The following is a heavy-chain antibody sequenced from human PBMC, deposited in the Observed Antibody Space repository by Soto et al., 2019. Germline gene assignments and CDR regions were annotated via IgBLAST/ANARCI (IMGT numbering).Heavy chain of an antibody. Sequence: SETMSLTCPVAGGTISSYYWSWIPQPPGKGLEWIGYIYYSGSTNYNPSLKSRLTISVDTSKNQFSLKLSSVTAADTAVYYCARRLSYYYDTRGYFDYWGQGTLVTVSS. J-gene: IGHJ4*02. CDR3: ARRLSYYYDTRGYFDY. D-gene: IGHD3-22*01. CDR2: IYYSGST. V-gene: IGHV4-59*01. CDR1: GGTISSYY.